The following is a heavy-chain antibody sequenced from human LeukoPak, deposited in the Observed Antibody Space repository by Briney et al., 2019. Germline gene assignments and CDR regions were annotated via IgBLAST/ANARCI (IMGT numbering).Heavy chain of an antibody. Sequence: ASVKVSCKASGYTFTGYYMHWVRQAPGQGLEWMGWINPNSGGTNSAQKFQGRVTMTRDTSISTAYMEMSRLRSDDTAVYYCARGGYYDSSGYYYPFDYWGQGTLVTVSS. CDR2: INPNSGGT. CDR3: ARGGYYDSSGYYYPFDY. J-gene: IGHJ4*02. V-gene: IGHV1-2*02. CDR1: GYTFTGYY. D-gene: IGHD3-22*01.